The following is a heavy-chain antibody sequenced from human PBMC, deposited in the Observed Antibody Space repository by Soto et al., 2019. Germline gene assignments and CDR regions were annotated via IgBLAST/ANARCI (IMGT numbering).Heavy chain of an antibody. J-gene: IGHJ4*02. D-gene: IGHD3-10*01. CDR3: ATSMGRGGNDC. V-gene: IGHV3-7*01. Sequence: EVQLVESGGGLVQPGGSLRLSCAASGFTFRINWMSWVRHTPEKGLECVANINQDGSQKYYVDSVKGRFTISRDNARNSLDLQIDSLRAEDTAVYYCATSMGRGGNDCLGLGTLVTVSS. CDR2: INQDGSQK. CDR1: GFTFRINW.